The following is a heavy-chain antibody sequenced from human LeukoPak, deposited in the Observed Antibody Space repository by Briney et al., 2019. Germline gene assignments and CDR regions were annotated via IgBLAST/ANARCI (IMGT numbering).Heavy chain of an antibody. CDR3: TRHPAEGDY. CDR1: GFTFSNYA. D-gene: IGHD2-15*01. Sequence: PGGSLRLSCAASGFTFSNYAMNWVRLAPEKGLEWVSGISGSGGSTYYADSVKGRFTISRDNAKNSLYLQMNSLRAEDTAVYYCTRHPAEGDYWGQGTLVTASS. J-gene: IGHJ4*02. CDR2: ISGSGGST. V-gene: IGHV3-23*01.